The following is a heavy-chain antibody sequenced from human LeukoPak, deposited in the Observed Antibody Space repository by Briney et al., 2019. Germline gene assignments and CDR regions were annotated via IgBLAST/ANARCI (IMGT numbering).Heavy chain of an antibody. Sequence: ASVKVSCKASGYTFTSYGISWVRQATGQGLEWMGWMNPNSGNTGYAQKFQGRVTMTRNTSISTAYMELSSLRSEDTAVYYCARGLRGYYDSSGPIWFDPWGQGTLVTVSS. J-gene: IGHJ5*02. CDR3: ARGLRGYYDSSGPIWFDP. V-gene: IGHV1-8*02. D-gene: IGHD3-22*01. CDR1: GYTFTSYG. CDR2: MNPNSGNT.